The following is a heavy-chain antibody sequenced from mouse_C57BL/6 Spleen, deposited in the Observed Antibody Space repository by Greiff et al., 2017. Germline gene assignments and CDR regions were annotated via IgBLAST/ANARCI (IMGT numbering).Heavy chain of an antibody. CDR2: IDPETGGT. Sequence: VQLQQSGAELVRPGASVTLSCKASGYTFTDYEMHWVKQTPVHGLEWIGAIDPETGGTAYTQKFKGKAILTADKSSSTAYMELRSLTSEDSAVYYCTRYLVGYAMDDWGQGTSGTVSS. CDR3: TRYLVGYAMDD. V-gene: IGHV1-15*01. CDR1: GYTFTDYE. D-gene: IGHD1-1*01. J-gene: IGHJ4*01.